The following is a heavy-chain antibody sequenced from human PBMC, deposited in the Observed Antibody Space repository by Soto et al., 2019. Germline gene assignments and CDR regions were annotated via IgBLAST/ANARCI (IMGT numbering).Heavy chain of an antibody. CDR2: INHSGST. Sequence: SETLSLTCAVYGGSFSGYYWSWIRQPPGKGLEWIGEINHSGSTNYNPSHKSRVTISVDTSKNQFSLKLSSVTAADTAVYYCARGETTGTTLYYYYGMDVWGQGTTVTVSS. D-gene: IGHD1-1*01. J-gene: IGHJ6*02. V-gene: IGHV4-34*01. CDR1: GGSFSGYY. CDR3: ARGETTGTTLYYYYGMDV.